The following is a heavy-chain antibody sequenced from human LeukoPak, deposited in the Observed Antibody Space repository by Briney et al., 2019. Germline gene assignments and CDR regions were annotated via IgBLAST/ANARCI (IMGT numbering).Heavy chain of an antibody. CDR3: AREGCYNTNCFSNFDY. D-gene: IGHD2-2*01. CDR2: IYYSGIT. CDR1: GDSITSSSHY. V-gene: IGHV4-39*07. J-gene: IGHJ4*02. Sequence: KPSETLSLTCTVSGDSITSSSHYWGWIRQPPGKGLEWIGSIYYSGITYYNPSLKSRVTLSLDTSKNHFSLKLSSVTAADTAVYYCAREGCYNTNCFSNFDYWGPGTLVTVSS.